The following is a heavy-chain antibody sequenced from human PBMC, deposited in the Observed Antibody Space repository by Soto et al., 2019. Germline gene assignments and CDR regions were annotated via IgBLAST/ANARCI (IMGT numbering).Heavy chain of an antibody. J-gene: IGHJ4*02. V-gene: IGHV1-69*01. Sequence: QDPGQGLEWMGGVIPLFATANYAQKFQGRVTITADESTSTAYMELSSLTSEDTAVYYCAIRDPLYYLDYWGQGTLVTVSS. CDR3: AIRDPLYYLDY. CDR2: VIPLFATA.